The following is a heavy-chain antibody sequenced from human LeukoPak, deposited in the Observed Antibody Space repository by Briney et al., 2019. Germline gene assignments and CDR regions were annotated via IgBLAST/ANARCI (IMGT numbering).Heavy chain of an antibody. J-gene: IGHJ6*02. Sequence: GGSLRLSCAGSGYTFSRYWMSWVRQAPGKGLEWVANIEQDGSEKYYVDSVKGRFTISRDNAKNSLHLQMNSLRAEDTAVYYCARALGRLQPYYYYYGMDVWGQGTTLTVSS. CDR2: IEQDGSEK. V-gene: IGHV3-7*01. CDR1: GYTFSRYW. D-gene: IGHD5-24*01. CDR3: ARALGRLQPYYYYYGMDV.